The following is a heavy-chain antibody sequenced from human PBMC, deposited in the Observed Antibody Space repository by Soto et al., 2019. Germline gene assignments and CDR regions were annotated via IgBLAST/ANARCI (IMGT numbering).Heavy chain of an antibody. Sequence: QVQLVQSGAEVRKPGASVKVSCKASGYIFTTFGIGWVRQAPGQGLEWMGWISAYNGNRNFAQNVRDRVTMTTETSTNTAHMELRSLGSDYTAGYYCAGDWGTGLDYWGQGALVTVSS. D-gene: IGHD1-1*01. CDR1: GYIFTTFG. J-gene: IGHJ4*02. V-gene: IGHV1-18*01. CDR3: AGDWGTGLDY. CDR2: ISAYNGNR.